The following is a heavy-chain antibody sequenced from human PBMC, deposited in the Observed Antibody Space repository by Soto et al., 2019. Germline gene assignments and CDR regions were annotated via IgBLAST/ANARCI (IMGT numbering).Heavy chain of an antibody. CDR1: GFTFSSYA. D-gene: IGHD5-18*01. J-gene: IGHJ6*02. CDR3: AMAHVDTAMDYYYYYGMDV. CDR2: VSGGGGST. V-gene: IGHV3-23*01. Sequence: GGSLRLSCAASGFTFSSYAMNWVRQAPGKGLEWVSGVSGGGGSTYYADSVKGRFTISRDNSEHTLYLHMNSLRAEDTAVYYCAMAHVDTAMDYYYYYGMDVWGQGPRSPSP.